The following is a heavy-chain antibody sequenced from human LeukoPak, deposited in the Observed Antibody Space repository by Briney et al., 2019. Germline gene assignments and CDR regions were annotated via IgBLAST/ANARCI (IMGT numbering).Heavy chain of an antibody. CDR1: GYTFTGYY. Sequence: ASVKVSCKASGYTFTGYYMHWVRQAPGQGLEWMGWINPNSGGTNYAQKFQGRVTMTRDTSISTAYMELSRLRSDDTAVYYCARLDRSGSPPHDAFDIWGQGTMVTVSS. J-gene: IGHJ3*02. V-gene: IGHV1-2*02. CDR2: INPNSGGT. CDR3: ARLDRSGSPPHDAFDI. D-gene: IGHD3-22*01.